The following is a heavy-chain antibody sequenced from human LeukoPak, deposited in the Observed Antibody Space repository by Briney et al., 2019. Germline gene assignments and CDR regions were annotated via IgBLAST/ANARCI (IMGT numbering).Heavy chain of an antibody. J-gene: IGHJ5*01. CDR1: GGSISSGGYY. CDR2: IYHSGST. V-gene: IGHV4-30-2*01. CDR3: ARDLEEYSSGWFAY. D-gene: IGHD6-19*01. Sequence: SETLSLTCTVSGGSISSGGYYWSWIRQPPGKGLEWIGYIYHSGSTYYNPSPKSRVTISVDTSKNQFSLKLSSVTAADTAVYYCARDLEEYSSGWFAYWGQGTLVTVSS.